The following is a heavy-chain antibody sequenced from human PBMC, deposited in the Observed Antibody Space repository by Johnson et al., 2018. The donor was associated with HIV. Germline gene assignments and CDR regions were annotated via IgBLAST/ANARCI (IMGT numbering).Heavy chain of an antibody. CDR3: ARGGQLVAFDI. D-gene: IGHD6-6*01. Sequence: QVQLVESGGGLVKPGGSLRLSCAASGFSFSDYYMSWIRQAPGKGLEWVSYISGSGTNIYSADSVKGRFTISRDNAKKSLYLQMNSLRAEDTAVYYCARGGQLVAFDIWGQGTMVTVSS. J-gene: IGHJ3*02. CDR1: GFSFSDYY. V-gene: IGHV3-11*04. CDR2: ISGSGTNI.